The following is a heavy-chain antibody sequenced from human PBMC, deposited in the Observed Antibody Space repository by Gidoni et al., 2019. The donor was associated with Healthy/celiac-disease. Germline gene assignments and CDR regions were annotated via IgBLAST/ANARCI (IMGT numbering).Heavy chain of an antibody. D-gene: IGHD2-15*01. CDR2: IWYDGSNK. CDR3: ARAYCSGGSCYDYFDY. J-gene: IGHJ4*02. V-gene: IGHV3-33*01. Sequence: HWVRQAPGKGLEWVAVIWYDGSNKYYADSVKGRFTISRDNSKNTLYLQMNSLRAEDTAVYYCARAYCSGGSCYDYFDYWGQGTLVTVSS.